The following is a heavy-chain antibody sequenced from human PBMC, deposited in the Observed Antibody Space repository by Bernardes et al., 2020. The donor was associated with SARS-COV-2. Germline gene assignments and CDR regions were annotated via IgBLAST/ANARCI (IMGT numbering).Heavy chain of an antibody. CDR3: AKDSVWSVAGTGWFAP. Sequence: GGSLRLSCAASGFTFNTYAMNWVRQAPGKGLEWVSVISGDGGRTYYADSVKGRFTISRDNSKNTLYLQMNSLRAEDTAIYYCAKDSVWSVAGTGWFAPWGQGTLVTVSS. D-gene: IGHD6-13*01. V-gene: IGHV3-23*01. J-gene: IGHJ5*02. CDR2: ISGDGGRT. CDR1: GFTFNTYA.